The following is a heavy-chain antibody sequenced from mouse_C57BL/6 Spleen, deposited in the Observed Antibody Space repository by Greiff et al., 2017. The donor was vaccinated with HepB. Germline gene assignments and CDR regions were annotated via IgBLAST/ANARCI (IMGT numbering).Heavy chain of an antibody. D-gene: IGHD2-5*01. CDR2: ISDGGSYT. Sequence: EVQLVESGGGLVKPGGSLKLSCAASGFTFSSYAMSWVRQTPEKRLEWVATISDGGSYTYYPDNVKGRFTISRDNAKNNLYLQMSHLKSEDTAMYYCARYSNVFDYWGQGTTLTVSS. V-gene: IGHV5-4*01. J-gene: IGHJ2*01. CDR3: ARYSNVFDY. CDR1: GFTFSSYA.